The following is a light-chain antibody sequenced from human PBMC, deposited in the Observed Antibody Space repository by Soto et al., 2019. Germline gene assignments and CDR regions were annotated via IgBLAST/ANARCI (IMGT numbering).Light chain of an antibody. CDR3: QQFDNRPLT. CDR1: QDINNY. CDR2: DSS. Sequence: DIQMTQSPSSLSASVGDRVTIICQASQDINNYLNWYQQKPGKAPKLLIYDSSNLAIGVPSRFSGSGYGTRFSFTISSLQPEDIATYYCQQFDNRPLTFGQGTRLDIK. J-gene: IGKJ5*01. V-gene: IGKV1-33*01.